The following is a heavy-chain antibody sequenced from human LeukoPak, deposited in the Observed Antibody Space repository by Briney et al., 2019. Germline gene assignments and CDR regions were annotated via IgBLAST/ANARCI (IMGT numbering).Heavy chain of an antibody. V-gene: IGHV4-4*02. CDR3: ARRGLRSSSWHHPVGWFDP. CDR1: GGSISSNNW. Sequence: SGTLSLTCAVSGGSISSNNWWSWVRQSPGKGLEWIGEINHSGSTNYNPSLKSRVTISVDTSKNQFSLKLSSVTAADTAVYYCARRGLRSSSWHHPVGWFDPWGQGTLVTVSS. CDR2: INHSGST. J-gene: IGHJ5*02. D-gene: IGHD6-13*01.